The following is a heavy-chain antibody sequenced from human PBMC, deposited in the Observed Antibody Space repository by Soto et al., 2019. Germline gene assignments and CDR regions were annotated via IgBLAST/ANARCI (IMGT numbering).Heavy chain of an antibody. CDR1: GGSISSGGYS. D-gene: IGHD2-21*02. CDR2: IYHSGST. Sequence: SETLSLTYAVSGGSISSGGYSWSWIRQPPGKGLEWIGYIYHSGSTYYNPSLKSRVTISVDTSKNQFSLKLSSVTAADTAVYYCATQEGIYGGNSRGDYYYGMDVWGQGTTVT. CDR3: ATQEGIYGGNSRGDYYYGMDV. J-gene: IGHJ6*02. V-gene: IGHV4-30-2*03.